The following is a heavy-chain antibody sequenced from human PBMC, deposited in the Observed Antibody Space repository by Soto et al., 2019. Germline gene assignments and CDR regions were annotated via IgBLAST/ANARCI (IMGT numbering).Heavy chain of an antibody. CDR3: ARISGSYYYGMDV. CDR2: IYYSGTT. J-gene: IGHJ6*02. Sequence: SETLSLTCTVSGGSISTYYWSWIRQPPGKGLEWIGYIYYSGTTNYNPSLKSRVTISVDKSKNQFSLKLSSVTAADTAVYYCARISGSYYYGMDVWGQGITVTVSS. V-gene: IGHV4-59*12. D-gene: IGHD1-26*01. CDR1: GGSISTYY.